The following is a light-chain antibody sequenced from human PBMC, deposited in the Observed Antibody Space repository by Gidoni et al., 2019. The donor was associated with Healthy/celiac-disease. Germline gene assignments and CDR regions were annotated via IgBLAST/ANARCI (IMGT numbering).Light chain of an antibody. V-gene: IGLV1-51*01. Sequence: QSVSTHPPPVPAAPGQKVTISNSGNNYVSWYQQLPGTAPKLLIYDNNKRPSGIPDRFSGSKSGTSATLGITGLQTGDEADYYCGTWDSGLSAGVFGGGTKLTVL. J-gene: IGLJ2*01. CDR2: DNN. CDR3: GTWDSGLSAGV. CDR1: NSGNNY.